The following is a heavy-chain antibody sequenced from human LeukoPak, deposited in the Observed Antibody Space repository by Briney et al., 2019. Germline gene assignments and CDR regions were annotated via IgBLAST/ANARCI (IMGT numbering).Heavy chain of an antibody. Sequence: GGSLRLSCAASGFTSSSYAMSWVRQAPGKGLEWVSAISGSGGSTYYADSVKGRFTISRDNSKNTLYLQMNSLRVEDTAVYYCAKKQGGIIVATTLHYYYGMDVWGQGTTVTVSS. CDR3: AKKQGGIIVATTLHYYYGMDV. CDR1: GFTSSSYA. D-gene: IGHD5-12*01. J-gene: IGHJ6*02. CDR2: ISGSGGST. V-gene: IGHV3-23*01.